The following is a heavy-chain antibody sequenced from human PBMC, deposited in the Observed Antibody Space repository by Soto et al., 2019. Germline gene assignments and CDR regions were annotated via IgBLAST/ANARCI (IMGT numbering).Heavy chain of an antibody. J-gene: IGHJ4*02. D-gene: IGHD3-22*01. CDR3: ARTKYYYDSSGYRSERVIDY. V-gene: IGHV4-30-4*01. CDR1: GGSISSGDYY. CDR2: IYYSGST. Sequence: SETLSLTCTVSGGSISSGDYYWSWIRQPPGKGLEWIGYIYYSGSTYYNPSLKSRVTISVDTSKNQFSLKLSSVTAADTAVYYCARTKYYYDSSGYRSERVIDYWGQGTLVTVSS.